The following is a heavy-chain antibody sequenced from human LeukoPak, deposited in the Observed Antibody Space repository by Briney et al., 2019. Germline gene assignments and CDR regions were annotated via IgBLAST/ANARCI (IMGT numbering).Heavy chain of an antibody. CDR2: INHSGST. CDR1: GGSLSGYY. Sequence: PSETLSLTCAVYGGSLSGYYWSWTRQPPGRGLEWIGEINHSGSTNYNPSLEGRVTMSVDTSKNQFSLKLSSVTGADTAVYFCARRTGRAGRFDYWAQGTPVTVSS. CDR3: ARRTGRAGRFDY. V-gene: IGHV4-34*01. J-gene: IGHJ4*02. D-gene: IGHD1-14*01.